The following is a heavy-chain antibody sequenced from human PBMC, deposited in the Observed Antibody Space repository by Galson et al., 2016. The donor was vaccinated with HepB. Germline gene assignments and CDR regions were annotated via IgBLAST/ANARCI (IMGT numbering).Heavy chain of an antibody. CDR1: GDTFSNFG. V-gene: IGHV1-69*13. CDR2: IIPKSGRV. D-gene: IGHD3-22*01. J-gene: IGHJ3*02. CDR3: ARNYYDSSGYRDAFDI. Sequence: SVKVSCKASGDTFSNFGISWVRQAPGQGLEWMGGIIPKSGRVKYAQKVQGRVTITADESTSTAYMQLSSLRSEDTAVYYCARNYYDSSGYRDAFDIWGQGTMVTVSS.